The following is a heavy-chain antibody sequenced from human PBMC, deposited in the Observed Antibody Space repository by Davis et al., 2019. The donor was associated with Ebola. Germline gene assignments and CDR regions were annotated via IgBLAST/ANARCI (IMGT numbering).Heavy chain of an antibody. J-gene: IGHJ4*02. CDR1: GFTFSSYA. D-gene: IGHD2-2*02. CDR2: IRSKANSYAT. Sequence: GGSLRLSCAASGFTFSSYAMSWVRQASGKGLEWVGRIRSKANSYATAYAASVKGRFTISRDDSKNTAYLQMNSLKTEDTAVYYCSAAYCSSTSCYTEDYWGQGTLVTVSS. V-gene: IGHV3-73*01. CDR3: SAAYCSSTSCYTEDY.